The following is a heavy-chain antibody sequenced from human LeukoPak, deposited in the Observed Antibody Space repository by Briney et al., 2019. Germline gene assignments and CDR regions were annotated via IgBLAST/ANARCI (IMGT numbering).Heavy chain of an antibody. CDR3: ARAGGIAAKPRYDY. J-gene: IGHJ4*02. D-gene: IGHD6-13*01. Sequence: GGSLRLSCAASGFTFSSYSMNWVRQAPGKGLEWVSSISSSSSYIYYADSVKGRFTIPRDNAKNSLYLQMNSLRAEDTAVYYCARAGGIAAKPRYDYWGQGTLVTVSS. V-gene: IGHV3-21*01. CDR2: ISSSSSYI. CDR1: GFTFSSYS.